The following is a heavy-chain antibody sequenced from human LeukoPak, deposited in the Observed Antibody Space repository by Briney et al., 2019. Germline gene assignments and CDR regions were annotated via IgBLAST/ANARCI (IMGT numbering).Heavy chain of an antibody. CDR3: ARDDCSGGSCYWRFDP. CDR1: GDSVSSNSVA. V-gene: IGHV6-1*01. Sequence: SQTLSLTCAISGDSVSSNSVAWNWIRQSPLRGLEWLGRTYYRSKWYNDYAVSVKSRITINPDTSKNQFSLQLNSETPEDTAVYYCARDDCSGGSCYWRFDPWGQGTLVTVSS. D-gene: IGHD2-15*01. CDR2: TYYRSKWYN. J-gene: IGHJ5*02.